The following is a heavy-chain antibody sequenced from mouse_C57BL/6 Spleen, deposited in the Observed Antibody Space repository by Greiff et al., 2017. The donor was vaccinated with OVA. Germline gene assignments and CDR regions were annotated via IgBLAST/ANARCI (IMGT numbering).Heavy chain of an antibody. CDR3: ARGATVVATDWYCDV. CDR1: GYTFTSYW. J-gene: IGHJ1*03. Sequence: VQLQQPGAELVKPGASVKLSCKASGYTFTSYWMHWVKQRPGQGLEWIGMIHPNSGSTNYNEKFKSKATLTVDKSSSTAYMQLSSLTSEDSAVYYCARGATVVATDWYCDVWGTGTTVTVSS. D-gene: IGHD1-1*01. V-gene: IGHV1-64*01. CDR2: IHPNSGST.